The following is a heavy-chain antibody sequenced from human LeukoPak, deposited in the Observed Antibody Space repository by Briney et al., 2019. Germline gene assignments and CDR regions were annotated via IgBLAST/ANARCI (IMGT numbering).Heavy chain of an antibody. Sequence: PGGSLRLSCAASGFTFISYDMHWVRQPTGKGLEWVSGIDTAGGTYYAGSVKGRFTISRENAKNSLSLQMKSLRAGDTAVYYCARRRYGLGSYSDAFDIWGQGTMVTVSS. D-gene: IGHD3-10*01. J-gene: IGHJ3*02. V-gene: IGHV3-13*04. CDR1: GFTFISYD. CDR2: IDTAGGT. CDR3: ARRRYGLGSYSDAFDI.